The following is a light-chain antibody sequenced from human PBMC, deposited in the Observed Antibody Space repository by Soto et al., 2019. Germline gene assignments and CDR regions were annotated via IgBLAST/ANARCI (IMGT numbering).Light chain of an antibody. J-gene: IGKJ2*01. CDR1: QRISSN. Sequence: IQMTQSPSSLSASVGDRVTITCRASQRISSNLNWYQQKPGKAPKVLIYGASILQSGVPSRFSGNGSGTDFTLTISSLQPEDSATYFCQQSYITPLYTFGQGTKVDI. V-gene: IGKV1-39*01. CDR2: GAS. CDR3: QQSYITPLYT.